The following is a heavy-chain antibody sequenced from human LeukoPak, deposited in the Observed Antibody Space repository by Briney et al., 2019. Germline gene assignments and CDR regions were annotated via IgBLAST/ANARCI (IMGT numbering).Heavy chain of an antibody. CDR2: IYYSGST. Sequence: TLSLTCTVSGGSIRSGTHYWSWIRQPPGKGLEWIGYIYYSGSTYYNPSLKNRVTMSVDTSKNQFSLKLSSVTAADTAVYFCVRESGSYYGSGSYLLFDYWGQGTLVTVSS. CDR3: VRESGSYYGSGSYLLFDY. V-gene: IGHV4-31*03. CDR1: GGSIRSGTHY. J-gene: IGHJ4*02. D-gene: IGHD3-10*01.